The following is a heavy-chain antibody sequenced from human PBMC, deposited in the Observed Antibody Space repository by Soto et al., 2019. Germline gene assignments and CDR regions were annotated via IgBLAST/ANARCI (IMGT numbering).Heavy chain of an antibody. CDR3: ARGLEATSMIVVVITPLDGMDV. V-gene: IGHV1-18*04. Sequence: ASVKVSCTASGYTFTSYGISWVRQAPGQGLEWMGWISAYNGNTNYAQKLQGRVTMTTDTSTSTAYMELRSLRSDDTAVYYCARGLEATSMIVVVITPLDGMDVWGQGTTVTVSS. CDR2: ISAYNGNT. CDR1: GYTFTSYG. J-gene: IGHJ6*02. D-gene: IGHD3-22*01.